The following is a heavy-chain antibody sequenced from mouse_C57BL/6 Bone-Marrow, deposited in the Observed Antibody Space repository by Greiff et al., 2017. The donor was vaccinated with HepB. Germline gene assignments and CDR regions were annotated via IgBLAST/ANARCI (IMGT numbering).Heavy chain of an antibody. V-gene: IGHV1-50*01. J-gene: IGHJ2*01. Sequence: QVQLKQSGAELAKPGASVKLSCKASGYTFTSYWMQWVKQRPGQGLEWIGEIDPSDSYTNYNQKFKGKATLTVDTSSSTAYMQLSSLTSEDSAVYYCARKKGIDYWGQGTTLTVSS. CDR3: ARKKGIDY. CDR1: GYTFTSYW. CDR2: IDPSDSYT.